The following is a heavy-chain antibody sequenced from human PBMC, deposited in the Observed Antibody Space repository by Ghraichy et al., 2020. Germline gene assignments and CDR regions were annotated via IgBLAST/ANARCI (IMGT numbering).Heavy chain of an antibody. CDR2: INHSGST. J-gene: IGHJ6*03. Sequence: SETLSLTCAVYGGSFSGYYWSWIRQPPGKGLEWIGEINHSGSTNYNPSLKSRVTISVDTSKNQFSLKLSSVTAADTAVYYCARGQSYSSGWYWGNYYYMDVWGKGTTVTVSS. CDR3: ARGQSYSSGWYWGNYYYMDV. V-gene: IGHV4-34*01. D-gene: IGHD6-19*01. CDR1: GGSFSGYY.